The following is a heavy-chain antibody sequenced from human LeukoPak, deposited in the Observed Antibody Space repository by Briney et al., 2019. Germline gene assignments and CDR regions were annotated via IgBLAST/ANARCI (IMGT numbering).Heavy chain of an antibody. CDR2: INPSGGST. J-gene: IGHJ4*02. D-gene: IGHD6-13*01. V-gene: IGHV1-46*01. CDR3: ARIAAAGTEVDY. CDR1: GYAFTSYY. Sequence: GASVKVSCKASGYAFTSYYMHWVRQAPGQGLEWMGIINPSGGSTSYALKFQGRVTMTRDTSTSTVYMELSSLRSEDTAVYYCARIAAAGTEVDYWGQGTLVTVSS.